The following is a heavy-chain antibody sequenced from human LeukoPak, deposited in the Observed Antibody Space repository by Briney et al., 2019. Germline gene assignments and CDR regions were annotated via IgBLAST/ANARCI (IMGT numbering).Heavy chain of an antibody. J-gene: IGHJ5*02. D-gene: IGHD3-10*01. CDR2: INNYGTA. CDR1: GGSISSGDYY. V-gene: IGHV4-39*01. Sequence: SETLSLTCTVSGGSISSGDYYWSWIRQPPGKGLEWIAEINNYGTANYSPSLKSRATISVDSIDTSGMQYSLKLSFVTAADTAVYYCARNYHGGLNPWGQGTLVIVSS. CDR3: ARNYHGGLNP.